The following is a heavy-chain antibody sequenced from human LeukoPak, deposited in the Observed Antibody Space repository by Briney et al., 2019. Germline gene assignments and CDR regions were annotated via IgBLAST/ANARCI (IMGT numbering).Heavy chain of an antibody. J-gene: IGHJ4*02. Sequence: EASVKVSCKASGYIFTDYYIHWVRQAPGQGLEWMGMIYPRDGSTSYAQKFQGRVTVTRDTSTSTVHMELSGLRSEDTAVYYCARDQEGFDYWGQGTLVTVSS. CDR3: ARDQEGFDY. CDR1: GYIFTDYY. V-gene: IGHV1-46*01. CDR2: IYPRDGST.